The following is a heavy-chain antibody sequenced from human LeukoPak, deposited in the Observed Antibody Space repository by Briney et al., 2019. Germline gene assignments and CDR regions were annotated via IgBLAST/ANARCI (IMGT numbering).Heavy chain of an antibody. J-gene: IGHJ4*02. CDR1: GFTFSSYA. CDR2: ISGSDGST. V-gene: IGHV3-23*01. D-gene: IGHD2-2*01. CDR3: AKVETSGGANCYALDY. Sequence: GGSLRLSCAASGFTFSSYAMTWVRQAPDKGLEWVSAISGSDGSTYYADSVKGRFTISRDDSQNTLYLQMNSLSAEGTAVYYCAKVETSGGANCYALDYWGQGTLVTVSS.